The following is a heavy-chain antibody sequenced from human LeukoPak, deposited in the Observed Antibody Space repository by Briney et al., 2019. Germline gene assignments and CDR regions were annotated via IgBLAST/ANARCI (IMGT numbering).Heavy chain of an antibody. CDR3: ARSIPYGTTWYGRSDY. CDR1: GFTFSSYW. Sequence: GGSLRLSCEVSGFTFSSYWMNWVRQAPGKGLEWVANIKQDGSDKYYVDSVKGRFTISRDNALNSLYLQMNSLRAEDTAIYYCARSIPYGTTWYGRSDYWGQGTLVTVSS. CDR2: IKQDGSDK. V-gene: IGHV3-7*03. D-gene: IGHD6-13*01. J-gene: IGHJ4*02.